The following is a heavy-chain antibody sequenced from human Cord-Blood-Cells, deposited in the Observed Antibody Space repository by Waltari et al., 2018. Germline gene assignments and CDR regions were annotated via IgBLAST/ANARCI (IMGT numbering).Heavy chain of an antibody. CDR1: GYTFTSYA. D-gene: IGHD2-2*01. Sequence: QVQLVQSGSELKKPGASVKVSCKASGYTFTSYAMNWVRQAPGQGLEWMGWINTNTGNPTYAQGFTGRFVFSLDTSVSTAYLQISSLKADDTAVYYCAREYCSSTSCYYYYYYYMDVWGKGTTVTVSS. V-gene: IGHV7-4-1*02. J-gene: IGHJ6*03. CDR2: INTNTGNP. CDR3: AREYCSSTSCYYYYYYYMDV.